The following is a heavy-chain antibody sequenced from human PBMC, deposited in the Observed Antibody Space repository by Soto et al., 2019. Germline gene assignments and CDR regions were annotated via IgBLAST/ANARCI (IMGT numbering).Heavy chain of an antibody. Sequence: LRLSCAASGFSFSSYLMNWVRQAPGKGLEWVANIKQDGSQKYYVASVKGRFTISRDNAKNSLYLQMNSLRAEDTAIYYCARSNYDFWSGGSLDIWGQGTMVTVSS. CDR2: IKQDGSQK. J-gene: IGHJ3*02. CDR1: GFSFSSYL. D-gene: IGHD3-3*01. CDR3: ARSNYDFWSGGSLDI. V-gene: IGHV3-7*03.